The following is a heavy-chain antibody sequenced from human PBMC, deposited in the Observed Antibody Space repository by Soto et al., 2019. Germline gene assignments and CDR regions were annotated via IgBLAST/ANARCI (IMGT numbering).Heavy chain of an antibody. V-gene: IGHV4-61*01. CDR2: IYYSGST. J-gene: IGHJ4*02. Sequence: QVQLQESGPGLVKPSETLSLTCTVSGGSVSSGSYYWSWIRQPPGKGLEWIGYIYYSGSTNYNPSRKSRVTISVDTSKNQFSLKLSYVTAADTAVYYCARVGTDYGDYGYYFDYWGQGTLVTVSS. CDR1: GGSVSSGSYY. CDR3: ARVGTDYGDYGYYFDY. D-gene: IGHD4-17*01.